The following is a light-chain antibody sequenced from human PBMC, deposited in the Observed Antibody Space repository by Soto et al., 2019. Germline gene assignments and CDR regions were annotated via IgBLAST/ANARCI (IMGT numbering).Light chain of an antibody. CDR2: GTS. J-gene: IGKJ1*01. V-gene: IGKV3-20*01. Sequence: EIVLTQSPGTLSVSPGERATLSCRASQTVSSNNLAWYQQKPGQAPSLLIYGTSSRATGIPDRFSGSGSGTDFTLTISRLEPDDSAIYYCQQYVSWTFGHGTNVEI. CDR1: QTVSSNN. CDR3: QQYVSWT.